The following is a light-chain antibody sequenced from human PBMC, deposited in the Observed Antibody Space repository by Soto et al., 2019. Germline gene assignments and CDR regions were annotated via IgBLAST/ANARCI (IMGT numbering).Light chain of an antibody. CDR3: QQSYSTPWT. Sequence: DIQMTQSPSSLSASLGDRVTITCRASQSISSYLNWYQQKPGKAPKLLIYAASSLQSGVPSRFSGSGSGTDFTLTISSLHPEDFATYYCQQSYSTPWTLGQGTKVDIK. V-gene: IGKV1-39*01. CDR1: QSISSY. CDR2: AAS. J-gene: IGKJ1*01.